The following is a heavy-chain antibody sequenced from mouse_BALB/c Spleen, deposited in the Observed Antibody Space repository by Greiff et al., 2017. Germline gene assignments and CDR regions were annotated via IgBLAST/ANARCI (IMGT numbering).Heavy chain of an antibody. CDR2: INPSTGYT. D-gene: IGHD2-2*01. CDR1: GYTFTSYW. Sequence: QVQLQQSGAELAKPGASVKMSCKASGYTFTSYWMHWVNQRPGQGLEWIGYINPSTGYTEYNQKFKDKATLTADKSSSTAYMQLSSLTSEDSAVYYCARGNYGYESYWYFDVWGAGTTVTVSS. J-gene: IGHJ1*01. CDR3: ARGNYGYESYWYFDV. V-gene: IGHV1-7*01.